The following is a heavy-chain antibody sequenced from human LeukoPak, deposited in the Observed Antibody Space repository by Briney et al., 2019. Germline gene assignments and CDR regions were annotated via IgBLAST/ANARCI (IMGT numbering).Heavy chain of an antibody. J-gene: IGHJ4*02. CDR3: AKDLHSCEDTAMDKPTDY. D-gene: IGHD5-18*01. Sequence: GGSLRLSCAASGFTFSSYAMSWVRQAPGKGLEWVSAISGSGGSTYYADSVKGRFTISRDNSKDTLYLQMNSLRAEDTAVYYCAKDLHSCEDTAMDKPTDYWGQGTLVTVSS. CDR2: ISGSGGST. V-gene: IGHV3-23*01. CDR1: GFTFSSYA.